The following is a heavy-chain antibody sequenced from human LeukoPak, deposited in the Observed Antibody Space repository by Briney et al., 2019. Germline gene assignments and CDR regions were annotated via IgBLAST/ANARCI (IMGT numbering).Heavy chain of an antibody. J-gene: IGHJ4*02. V-gene: IGHV1-2*02. Sequence: ASVKVSCKASGDTFTSDINWVRQATGQGLEWMGWINPNSGGTNYAQKFQGRVTMTRDTSISTAYMELSRLRSDDTAVYYCARVAYFDWLLYFDYWGQGTLVTVSS. CDR1: GDTFTSD. CDR3: ARVAYFDWLLYFDY. CDR2: INPNSGGT. D-gene: IGHD3-9*01.